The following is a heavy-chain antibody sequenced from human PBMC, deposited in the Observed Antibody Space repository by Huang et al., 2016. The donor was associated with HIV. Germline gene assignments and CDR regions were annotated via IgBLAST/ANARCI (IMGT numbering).Heavy chain of an antibody. D-gene: IGHD2-8*01. Sequence: EVQLVESGGGLVQPGWSLRLSCAASGFAFSQYAVHWVRQVPGKGLECVSGIGGNRGDIAYAASVRGRFVISRDNAKKSLYLKMNGLRFEDTALYFCVIMDDYFDYWGQGVLVGVSS. V-gene: IGHV3-9*01. J-gene: IGHJ4*02. CDR3: VIMDDYFDY. CDR1: GFAFSQYA. CDR2: IGGNRGDI.